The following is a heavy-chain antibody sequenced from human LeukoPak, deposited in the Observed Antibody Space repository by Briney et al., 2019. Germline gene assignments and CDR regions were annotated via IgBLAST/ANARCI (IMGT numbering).Heavy chain of an antibody. CDR2: IYSGGST. D-gene: IGHD7-27*01. V-gene: IGHV3-66*01. Sequence: PGGSLRLSCATSGFTVSSNYMNWLRQAPGKGLEWVSVIYSGGSTYYADSVKGRFTISRDDSQNTLYLQMNSLRAEDTALYYCARDLPGDWGLSDWGQGTLVTVSS. CDR1: GFTVSSNY. J-gene: IGHJ4*02. CDR3: ARDLPGDWGLSD.